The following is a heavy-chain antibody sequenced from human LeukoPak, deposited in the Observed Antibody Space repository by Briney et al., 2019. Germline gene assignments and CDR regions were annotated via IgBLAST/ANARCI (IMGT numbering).Heavy chain of an antibody. CDR1: VVSFSGYY. Sequence: SETLSLTCAVYVVSFSGYYWSWIRQPPGKGLEWIGEINHSGGTKYNPSLKSRVTISIDTPENQFSLKLRSVTAADTAVYYYARIRCDHTNGICYNYWGQGTLVTVSS. V-gene: IGHV4-34*01. CDR2: INHSGGT. J-gene: IGHJ4*02. CDR3: ARIRCDHTNGICYNY. D-gene: IGHD2-8*01.